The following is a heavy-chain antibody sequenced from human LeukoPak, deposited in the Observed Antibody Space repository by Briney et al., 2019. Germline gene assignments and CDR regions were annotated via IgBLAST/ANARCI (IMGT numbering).Heavy chain of an antibody. CDR3: ARLGSGYYHFDY. Sequence: GGSLRLSCAASGFTFSSYGMHWVRQAPGKGLAGVAVIWYDGSNKYYADSVKGRFTISRDNSKNTLYLQMNSLRAEDTAVYYCARLGSGYYHFDYWGQGTLVTVSS. J-gene: IGHJ4*02. CDR1: GFTFSSYG. D-gene: IGHD3-22*01. CDR2: IWYDGSNK. V-gene: IGHV3-33*01.